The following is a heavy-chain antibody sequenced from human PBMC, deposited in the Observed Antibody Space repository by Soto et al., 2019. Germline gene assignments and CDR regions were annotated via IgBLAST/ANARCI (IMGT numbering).Heavy chain of an antibody. J-gene: IGHJ4*02. D-gene: IGHD3-10*01. V-gene: IGHV3-64D*06. CDR2: MNNIGSST. Sequence: GGSLRLSCSASGFTFSIFAMHWVRQAPGKGLEYVSAMNNIGSSTFYADSVRGRFTISRDNSKNTLYLQMSSLRPEDTAMYYCVRDLNYYGAGTYLRSTFDYWGQGTPVPVYS. CDR3: VRDLNYYGAGTYLRSTFDY. CDR1: GFTFSIFA.